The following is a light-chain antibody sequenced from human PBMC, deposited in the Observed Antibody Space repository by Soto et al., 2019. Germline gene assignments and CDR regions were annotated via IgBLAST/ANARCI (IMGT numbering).Light chain of an antibody. CDR1: SSDVGGYNY. V-gene: IGLV2-14*01. CDR3: NSYGSNSTRYV. CDR2: EVS. J-gene: IGLJ1*01. Sequence: QSALTQPASVSGSPGQSITISCTGTSSDVGGYNYVSWYQQHPGKAPKLMIYEVSNRPSGVSNRFSGSKSGNTASLTISGLQAEDEADYFCNSYGSNSTRYVFGTGTKVTVL.